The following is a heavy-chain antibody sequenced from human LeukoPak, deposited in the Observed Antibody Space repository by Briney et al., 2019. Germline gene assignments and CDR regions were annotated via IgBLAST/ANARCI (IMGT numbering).Heavy chain of an antibody. CDR1: GFTFSSYG. Sequence: TGRSLRLSCAASGFTFSSYGMHWVRQAPGKGLEWVAVIWYDGSNKYYADSVKGRFTISRDNSKNTLYLQMNSLRAEDTAVYYCARDRGAAYYYGMDVWGQGATVTASS. D-gene: IGHD3-10*01. J-gene: IGHJ6*02. CDR2: IWYDGSNK. V-gene: IGHV3-33*01. CDR3: ARDRGAAYYYGMDV.